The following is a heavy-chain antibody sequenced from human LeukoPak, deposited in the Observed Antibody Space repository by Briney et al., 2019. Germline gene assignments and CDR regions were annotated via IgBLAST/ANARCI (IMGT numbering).Heavy chain of an antibody. V-gene: IGHV3-49*04. J-gene: IGHJ5*02. CDR1: GFTFGDYA. CDR3: TRDPRPQWLVPRWFDP. CDR2: SRRKTYGGTT. Sequence: PGGSLRLSCTGTGFTFGDYAMNWVRQATGKGLEWVGFSRRKTYGGTTEYAASVKGRFTISRDDSKSIAYLQMNSLKTEDTAVYYCTRDPRPQWLVPRWFDPWGQGTLVTVSS. D-gene: IGHD6-19*01.